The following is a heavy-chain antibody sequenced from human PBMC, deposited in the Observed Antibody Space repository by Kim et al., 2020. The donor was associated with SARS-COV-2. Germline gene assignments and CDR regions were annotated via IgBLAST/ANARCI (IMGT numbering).Heavy chain of an antibody. V-gene: IGHV3-33*06. CDR1: GFTFSSSS. CDR2: IYYDGSNK. J-gene: IGHJ4*01. D-gene: IGHD2-8*01. Sequence: GGSLRLSCAASGFTFSSSSMNWVRQAPGKGLEWVALIYYDGSNKYYADSVQGRFTISRDNSENTLYLQMNSLRAEDTAIYYCAKDRIRDGRNDLDYWG. CDR3: AKDRIRDGRNDLDY.